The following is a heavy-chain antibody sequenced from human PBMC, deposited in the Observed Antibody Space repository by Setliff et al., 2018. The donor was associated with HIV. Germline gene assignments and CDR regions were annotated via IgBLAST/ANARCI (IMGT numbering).Heavy chain of an antibody. Sequence: GESLKISCAASGFNFSIYSMNWVRQAPGKGLEWVSSITVGRATYTYYAESMKGRFTISRDNAKNALYLQMNSLRVEDTAVYYCARPLLRTNTVYGILGNWFDSWGRGTLVTVSS. CDR2: ITVGRATYT. D-gene: IGHD2-8*01. CDR3: ARPLLRTNTVYGILGNWFDS. CDR1: GFNFSIYS. J-gene: IGHJ5*01. V-gene: IGHV3-21*04.